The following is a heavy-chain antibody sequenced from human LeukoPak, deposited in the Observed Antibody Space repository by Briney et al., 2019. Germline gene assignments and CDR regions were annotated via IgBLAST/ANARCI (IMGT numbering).Heavy chain of an antibody. J-gene: IGHJ3*02. CDR1: GGSISSYY. V-gene: IGHV4-59*06. D-gene: IGHD1-14*01. CDR3: AREVRNEGAVDI. CDR2: IYHSGST. Sequence: PSETLSLTCTVSGGSISSYYWSWIRQPAGKGLEWIGYIYHSGSTYYNPSLKSRVTISVDRSKNQFSLKLSSVTAADTAVYYCAREVRNEGAVDIWGQGTMVTVSS.